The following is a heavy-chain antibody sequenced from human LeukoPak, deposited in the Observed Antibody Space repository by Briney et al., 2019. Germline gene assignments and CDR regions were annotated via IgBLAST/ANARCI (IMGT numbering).Heavy chain of an antibody. CDR3: ARLTNYYDTTY. CDR1: GGSISSWSYY. D-gene: IGHD3-22*01. Sequence: PSETLSLTCGASGGSISSWSYYWGWIRQPPGKGLEWIGSLYYSGSTYYNPSLKSRVTISVDTSKNQFSLRLSSVTAADTAVYYCARLTNYYDTTYWGQGTLVTVSS. CDR2: LYYSGST. V-gene: IGHV4-39*01. J-gene: IGHJ4*02.